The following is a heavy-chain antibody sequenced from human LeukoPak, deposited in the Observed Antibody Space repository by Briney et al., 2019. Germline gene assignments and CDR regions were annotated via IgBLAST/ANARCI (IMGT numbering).Heavy chain of an antibody. D-gene: IGHD6-19*01. V-gene: IGHV4-59*08. CDR2: ISYSGST. CDR3: ARRAVAVTGKDAFDI. J-gene: IGHJ3*02. CDR1: GGSITSNY. Sequence: SETLSLTRTVSGGSITSNYWSWIRQPPGKGLEWVGYISYSGSTNYNPSLKSRVTISIDTSKNHFSLKLSSMTAADTAMYYCARRAVAVTGKDAFDIWGLGTMVAVSS.